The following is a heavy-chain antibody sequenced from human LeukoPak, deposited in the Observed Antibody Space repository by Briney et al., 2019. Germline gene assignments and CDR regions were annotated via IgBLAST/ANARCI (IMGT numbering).Heavy chain of an antibody. CDR1: GFTFNNYG. V-gene: IGHV3-30*02. CDR3: AKGFWNWFDP. J-gene: IGHJ5*02. D-gene: IGHD3-3*01. CDR2: IRYDGSNK. Sequence: GGSLRLFCAASGFTFNNYGMHWVRQAPGKGREGVAFIRYDGSNKYYADSVGGRFTISRDNSKNTLYLQMSSLIAEDTSVYYCAKGFWNWFDPWGQGTLVTVSS.